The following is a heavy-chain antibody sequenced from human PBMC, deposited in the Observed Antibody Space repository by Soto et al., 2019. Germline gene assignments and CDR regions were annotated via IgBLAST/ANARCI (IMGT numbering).Heavy chain of an antibody. CDR2: ISRYSGFI. CDR3: AKGVTMFNTAFDI. V-gene: IGHV3-9*01. CDR1: GFTFDDYV. J-gene: IGHJ3*02. D-gene: IGHD3-10*02. Sequence: VQLVESGGGLVQPGRSLKLSCVASGFTFDDYVMHWVRQAPGKGLEVVSGISRYSGFIVYADSVKGRFIISRDNAENSLFLEMNTLRTEDTAFYYCAKGVTMFNTAFDIWGQGTIVTVS.